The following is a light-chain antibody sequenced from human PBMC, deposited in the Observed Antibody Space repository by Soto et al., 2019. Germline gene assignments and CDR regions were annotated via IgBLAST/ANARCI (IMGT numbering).Light chain of an antibody. J-gene: IGKJ5*01. CDR3: KKYNNWHIN. CDR2: REY. CDR1: QSVSIL. V-gene: IGKV3-15*01. Sequence: EIVMTQAPATLSVSPGEIATLSWNASQSVSILLAWYKQKPGQAPRLIIYREYTRTTGIKARFSGSGSGKEFTITINSMQYEDFAVYYCKKYNNWHINCGKGKRREIK.